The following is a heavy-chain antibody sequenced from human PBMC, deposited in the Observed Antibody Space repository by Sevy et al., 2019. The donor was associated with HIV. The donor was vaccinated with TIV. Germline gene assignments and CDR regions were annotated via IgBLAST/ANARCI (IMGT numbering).Heavy chain of an antibody. Sequence: GGSLRLSCAASGFTFSSYWMSWVRQAPGKGLEWVANIKQDGSGKYYVDAVKGRVTIYRDNAQNSLYLQMNSLRAEDTAVYYCAREYEYDFWSGYGTYFDYWGQGTLVTVSS. J-gene: IGHJ4*02. V-gene: IGHV3-7*01. CDR1: GFTFSSYW. D-gene: IGHD3-3*01. CDR2: IKQDGSGK. CDR3: AREYEYDFWSGYGTYFDY.